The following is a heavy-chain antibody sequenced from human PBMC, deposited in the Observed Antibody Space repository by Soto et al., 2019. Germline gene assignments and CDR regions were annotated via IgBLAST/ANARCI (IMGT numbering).Heavy chain of an antibody. V-gene: IGHV3-15*07. CDR3: TTDGPSSGWYGYYYYYGMDV. Sequence: GGSLRLSCAASGFTFSNAWMNWVRQAPGKGLEWVGRIKSKTDGGTTDYAAPVKGRFTISRDDSKNTLYLQMNSLKTEDTAVYYCTTDGPSSGWYGYYYYYGMDVWGQGTTVTVSS. D-gene: IGHD6-19*01. CDR2: IKSKTDGGTT. J-gene: IGHJ6*02. CDR1: GFTFSNAW.